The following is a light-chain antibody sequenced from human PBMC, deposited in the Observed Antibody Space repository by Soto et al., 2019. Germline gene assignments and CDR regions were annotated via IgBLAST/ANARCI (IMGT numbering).Light chain of an antibody. J-gene: IGKJ1*01. CDR2: GAS. CDR1: QSVSRSY. Sequence: EIMLTQSPGTLSLSPGDRATLSCRASQSVSRSYLGWYQQKPGQAPRLLMYGASIRAAGVPDRFSGSGSGTEFTLTISRLGPEDFTVYYCHHYETFGQGTKVDIK. V-gene: IGKV3-20*01. CDR3: HHYET.